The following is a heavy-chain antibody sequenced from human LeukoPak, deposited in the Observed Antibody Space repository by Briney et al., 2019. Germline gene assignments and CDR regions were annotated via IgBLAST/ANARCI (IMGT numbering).Heavy chain of an antibody. CDR1: GYTFTSYY. Sequence: ASVKVSCKASGYTFTSYYMHWVRQAPGQGLEWMGIINPSGGSTSYAQKFQGRVTITRDMSTSTVYMELSSLRSEDTAVYYCARALFYYPSHAYSSSSGFDYWGQGTLVTVSS. D-gene: IGHD6-6*01. CDR2: INPSGGST. CDR3: ARALFYYPSHAYSSSSGFDY. V-gene: IGHV1-46*01. J-gene: IGHJ4*02.